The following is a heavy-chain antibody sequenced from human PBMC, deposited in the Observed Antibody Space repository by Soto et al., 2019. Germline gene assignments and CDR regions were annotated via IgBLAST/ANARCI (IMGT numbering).Heavy chain of an antibody. CDR1: GGSISSDDHY. CDR3: ATVRSRWNIDY. CDR2: IYYSGTT. Sequence: QVQLQESGPGLVKPSQTLSLTCIVSGGSISSDDHYWSWIRQPPGKGLEWIGYIYYSGTTHSNPSLKSRLFISLDTSKNQFSLQLTSVTAADTAVYYCATVRSRWNIDYWGQGTLVTVSS. V-gene: IGHV4-30-4*01. J-gene: IGHJ4*02. D-gene: IGHD6-13*01.